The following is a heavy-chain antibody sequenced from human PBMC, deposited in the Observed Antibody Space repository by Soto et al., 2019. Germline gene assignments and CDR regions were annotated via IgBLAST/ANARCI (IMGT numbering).Heavy chain of an antibody. J-gene: IGHJ4*02. V-gene: IGHV3-30*18. CDR3: AKDPGSSWTPNYFDS. CDR2: VSFDGSKT. Sequence: QVQLVESGGGVVQPGTSLRLSCAVSGFTFSIYGMHWVRQAPGKGPEWVATVSFDGSKTAYANSVKGRFSISRDNSKNTLYLQMDSLGGEDTAVYYCAKDPGSSWTPNYFDSWRQGTLVTVSS. CDR1: GFTFSIYG. D-gene: IGHD6-13*01.